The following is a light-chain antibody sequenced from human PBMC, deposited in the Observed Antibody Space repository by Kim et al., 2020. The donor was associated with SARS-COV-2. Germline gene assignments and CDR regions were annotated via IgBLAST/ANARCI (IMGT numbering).Light chain of an antibody. Sequence: DIQLTQSPSSLSASVGDRVTITCQASQAIGIFLNWYQQRPGQVPKLLVYDISNLEDGVPSRFNGSGYGTDFTFTISNLQPEDFATYYCQQYDNFERSFGGGTKVDIK. CDR3: QQYDNFERS. CDR1: QAIGIF. J-gene: IGKJ4*01. V-gene: IGKV1-33*01. CDR2: DIS.